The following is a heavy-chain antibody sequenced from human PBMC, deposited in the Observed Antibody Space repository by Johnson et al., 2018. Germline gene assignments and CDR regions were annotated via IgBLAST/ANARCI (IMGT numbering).Heavy chain of an antibody. CDR3: PKSGYNYGNPNFWNAFDV. CDR1: GLTFSNFA. J-gene: IGHJ3*01. Sequence: VQLQESGGGLVQPGGSPRLSCAASGLTFSNFAMRWVRQAPGQALEWVSRISDAGSSTDYAASVSGRFTISRDNSKNTLYLQMNSLRAEDTAVYYCPKSGYNYGNPNFWNAFDVWGQGTMVIASS. V-gene: IGHV3-23*01. D-gene: IGHD5-18*01. CDR2: ISDAGSST.